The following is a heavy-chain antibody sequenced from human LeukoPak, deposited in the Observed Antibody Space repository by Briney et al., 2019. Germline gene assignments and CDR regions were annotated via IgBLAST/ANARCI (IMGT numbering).Heavy chain of an antibody. CDR3: ARQGDGYINNYFDP. V-gene: IGHV5-51*01. CDR1: GYSFTNYW. Sequence: GESLKISCKGSGYSFTNYWIGWVRQMPGKGLEWVGIFYPADSDTRYSPSFQGQVTISVDKSISTAYLQWSSLKASDTAMYYCARQGDGYINNYFDPWGQGTLVTVSS. D-gene: IGHD5-24*01. CDR2: FYPADSDT. J-gene: IGHJ5*02.